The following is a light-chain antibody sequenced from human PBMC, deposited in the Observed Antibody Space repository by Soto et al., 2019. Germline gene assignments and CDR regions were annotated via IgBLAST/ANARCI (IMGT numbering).Light chain of an antibody. V-gene: IGKV1-5*03. Sequence: DIQMTQSPSTLSASVGDRVTITCRASQSVGSWLAWYQQKPGKAPKLLIYKASSLESGVPSRFSGSGSGTEFTLTISSLQPDDFATYYCQQYNSYRTFGQGTKVDI. CDR1: QSVGSW. CDR3: QQYNSYRT. CDR2: KAS. J-gene: IGKJ1*01.